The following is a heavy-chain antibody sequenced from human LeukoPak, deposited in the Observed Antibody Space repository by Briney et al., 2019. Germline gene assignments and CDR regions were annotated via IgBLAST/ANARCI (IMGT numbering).Heavy chain of an antibody. Sequence: GASLKISCKGSGYSFTNYWIGWVRQIPRKGPESMGILYPGDSDTSYSPSFQGQVTISADKSISTAYLQGSSLKASDTAMYYCARHLRLWQNWFDPWGQGTLVSVSS. D-gene: IGHD5-18*01. CDR2: LYPGDSDT. CDR1: GYSFTNYW. CDR3: ARHLRLWQNWFDP. V-gene: IGHV5-51*01. J-gene: IGHJ5*02.